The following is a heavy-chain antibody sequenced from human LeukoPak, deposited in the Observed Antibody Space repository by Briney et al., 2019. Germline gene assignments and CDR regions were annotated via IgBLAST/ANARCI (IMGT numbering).Heavy chain of an antibody. J-gene: IGHJ6*02. Sequence: SETLSLTCTVSGGSISSGDYYWSRIRQPPGKGLEWIGYIYYSGSTYYNPSLKSRVTISVDTSKNQFSLKLSSVTAADTAVYYCASSDYVNYYYGMDVWGQGTTVTVSS. CDR3: ASSDYVNYYYGMDV. CDR2: IYYSGST. CDR1: GGSISSGDYY. V-gene: IGHV4-30-4*01. D-gene: IGHD5-12*01.